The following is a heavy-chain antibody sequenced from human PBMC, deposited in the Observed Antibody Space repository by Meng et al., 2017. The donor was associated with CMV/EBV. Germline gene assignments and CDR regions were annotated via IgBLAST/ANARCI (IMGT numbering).Heavy chain of an antibody. CDR1: GFTFSSYE. J-gene: IGHJ6*02. CDR2: ISSSGSTI. D-gene: IGHD6-19*01. CDR3: ARDGAVAGTLGYYYYYGMDV. Sequence: GGSLRLSCAASGFTFSSYEMNWVRQAPGKGLEWVSYISSSGSTIYYADSVKGRFTISRDNAKNSLYLQKNSLRAEDTAVYYCARDGAVAGTLGYYYYYGMDVWGQGTTVTVSS. V-gene: IGHV3-48*03.